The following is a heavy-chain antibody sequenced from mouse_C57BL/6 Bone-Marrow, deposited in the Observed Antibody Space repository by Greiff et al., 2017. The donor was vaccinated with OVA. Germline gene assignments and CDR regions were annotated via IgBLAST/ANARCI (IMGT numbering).Heavy chain of an antibody. Sequence: EVQGVESGGGLVKPGGSLKLSCAASGFTFSDYGMHWVRQAPEKGLEWVAYISSGSSTIYYADTVKGRFTISRDNAKNTLFLQMTSLRSEDTAMYYCAREEDYYGSRSWFAYWGQGTLVTVSA. CDR3: AREEDYYGSRSWFAY. D-gene: IGHD1-1*01. V-gene: IGHV5-17*01. CDR1: GFTFSDYG. J-gene: IGHJ3*01. CDR2: ISSGSSTI.